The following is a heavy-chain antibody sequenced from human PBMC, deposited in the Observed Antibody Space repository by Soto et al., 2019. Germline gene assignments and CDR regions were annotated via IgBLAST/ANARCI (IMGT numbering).Heavy chain of an antibody. CDR3: AKFGGEWWNLQEDYYYGMDV. CDR2: ISYDGSNK. Sequence: GGSLRLSCAASGFTFSSYGMHWVRQAPGKGLEWVAVISYDGSNKYYADSVKGRFTISRDNSKNTLYLQMNSLRAEDTAVYYCAKFGGEWWNLQEDYYYGMDVWGQGTTVTVSS. D-gene: IGHD2-15*01. CDR1: GFTFSSYG. V-gene: IGHV3-30*18. J-gene: IGHJ6*02.